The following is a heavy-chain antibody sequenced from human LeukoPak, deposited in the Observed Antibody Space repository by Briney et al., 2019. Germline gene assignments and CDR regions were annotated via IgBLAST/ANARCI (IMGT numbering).Heavy chain of an antibody. CDR2: ISSSGSTI. Sequence: GGSLRLSCAASGFTFSDYYMSWIRQAPGKGLEWVSYISSSGSTIYYADSVKGRFTISRDNAKNSLYLQMNSLRVEDTAVYYCTGSNRGYLNDPLGQRTLVTVSS. CDR3: TGSNRGYLNDP. D-gene: IGHD3-22*01. CDR1: GFTFSDYY. V-gene: IGHV3-11*04. J-gene: IGHJ5*02.